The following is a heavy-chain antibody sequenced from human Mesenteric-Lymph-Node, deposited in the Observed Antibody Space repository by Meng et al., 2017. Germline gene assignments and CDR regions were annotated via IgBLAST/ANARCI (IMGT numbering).Heavy chain of an antibody. V-gene: IGHV3-7*01. J-gene: IGHJ4*02. Sequence: GESLKISCASSGFTFSDFWMSWVRQAPGKGLEWVAHIKRDGSEKHYVDSVKGRFTISRDNAQSSLFLQLTSLSVQDTAIYYCARVRPGDYFDYWGQGTLVTVSS. CDR2: IKRDGSEK. CDR1: GFTFSDFW. CDR3: ARVRPGDYFDY.